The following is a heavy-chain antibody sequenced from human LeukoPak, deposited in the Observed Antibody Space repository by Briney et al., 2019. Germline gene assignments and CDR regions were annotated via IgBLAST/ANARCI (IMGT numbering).Heavy chain of an antibody. Sequence: GGSLRLSCAASGFTFGNYAMSWVRQAPGKGLEWVSGVSGSGTTTYYADSVKGRFTISRDNSKNTLYLQMNSLRAEDTAVYYCAKGRGLIIPLDYWGQGTLVTVSS. V-gene: IGHV3-23*01. CDR3: AKGRGLIIPLDY. D-gene: IGHD3-10*01. CDR1: GFTFGNYA. CDR2: VSGSGTTT. J-gene: IGHJ4*02.